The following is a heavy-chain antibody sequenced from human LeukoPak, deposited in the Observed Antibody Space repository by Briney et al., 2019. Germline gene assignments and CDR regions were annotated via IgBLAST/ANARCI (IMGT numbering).Heavy chain of an antibody. J-gene: IGHJ4*02. Sequence: YYNPSLKSRVTISVDTSKNQFSLKLSSVTAADTAVYYCASTTYGGPFDYWGQGTLVTVSS. V-gene: IGHV4-39*07. CDR3: ASTTYGGPFDY. D-gene: IGHD4-23*01.